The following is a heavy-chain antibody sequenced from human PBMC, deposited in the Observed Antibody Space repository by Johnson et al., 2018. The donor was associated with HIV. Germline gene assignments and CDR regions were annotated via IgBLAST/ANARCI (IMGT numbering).Heavy chain of an antibody. J-gene: IGHJ3*02. D-gene: IGHD3-22*01. CDR1: GFTVSSNY. V-gene: IGHV3-66*01. Sequence: VQLVESGGGLVHPGGSLRLSCAASGFTVSSNYMSWVRQAPGKGLEWVSVIYSGGSTYYADSVKGRFTISRDTSKNTLFLEMNSLKAEDTAVYYCAKSPRRYDSSGPHAFDIWGQGTMVTVSS. CDR2: IYSGGST. CDR3: AKSPRRYDSSGPHAFDI.